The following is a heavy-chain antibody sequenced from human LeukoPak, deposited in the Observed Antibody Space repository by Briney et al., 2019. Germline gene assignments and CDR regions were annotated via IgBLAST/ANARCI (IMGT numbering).Heavy chain of an antibody. V-gene: IGHV4-59*13. CDR1: GVSISTYY. Sequence: SETLSLTCTVSGVSISTYYWSWIRQPPGKGLEWIGYIYYSGTTNYNPSLKSRVTISIDTSKNEFSLKLTSVTAADTAVYYCAREANYYGSGSYFEGTFDYWGQGSLVTVSS. CDR3: AREANYYGSGSYFEGTFDY. CDR2: IYYSGTT. J-gene: IGHJ4*02. D-gene: IGHD3-10*01.